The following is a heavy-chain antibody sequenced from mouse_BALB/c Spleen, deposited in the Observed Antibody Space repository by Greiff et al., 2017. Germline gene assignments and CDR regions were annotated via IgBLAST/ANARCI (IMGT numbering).Heavy chain of an antibody. CDR2: ISYDGSN. CDR1: GYSITSGYY. V-gene: IGHV3-6*02. CDR3: ARDPLAYAMDY. J-gene: IGHJ4*01. Sequence: EVQLQQSGPGLVKPSQSLSLTCSVTGYSITSGYYWNWIRQFPGNKLEWMGYISYDGSNNYNPSLKNRISITRDTSKNQFFLKLNSVTTEDTATYYCARDPLAYAMDYWGQGTSVTVSS.